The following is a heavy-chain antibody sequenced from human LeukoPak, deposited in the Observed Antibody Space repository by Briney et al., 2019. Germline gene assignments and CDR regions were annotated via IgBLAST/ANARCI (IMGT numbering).Heavy chain of an antibody. CDR3: AKDTAITPPYYFDY. Sequence: GGSLRLSCAASGFTFTTYWMGWVRQAPGKGLEWVAFIRYDGSNKYYADSVKGRFTISRDNSKNTLYLQMNSLRAEDTAVYYCAKDTAITPPYYFDYWGQGTLVTVSS. CDR2: IRYDGSNK. D-gene: IGHD5-24*01. V-gene: IGHV3-30*02. J-gene: IGHJ4*02. CDR1: GFTFTTYW.